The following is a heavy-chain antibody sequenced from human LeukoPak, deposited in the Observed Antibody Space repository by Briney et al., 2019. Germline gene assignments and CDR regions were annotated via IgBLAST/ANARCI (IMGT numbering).Heavy chain of an antibody. CDR1: GFTFSSYG. Sequence: GGSLRLSCAASGFTFSSYGIHWVRQAPGKGLEWVAVISYDGSNKYYADSVKGRFTISRDNSKNTLYLQTNSLRAEDTAVYYCAKDLSGNFDYWGQGTLVTVSS. D-gene: IGHD1-26*01. V-gene: IGHV3-30*18. CDR2: ISYDGSNK. CDR3: AKDLSGNFDY. J-gene: IGHJ4*02.